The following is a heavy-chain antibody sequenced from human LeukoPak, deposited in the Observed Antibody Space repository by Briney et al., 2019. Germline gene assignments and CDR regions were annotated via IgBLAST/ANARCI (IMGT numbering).Heavy chain of an antibody. CDR1: GYTFTSYY. J-gene: IGHJ5*02. CDR2: INPSGGST. V-gene: IGHV1-46*01. D-gene: IGHD3-3*01. Sequence: ASVNVSCKASGYTFTSYYMHWVRQAPGQGLEWMGIINPSGGSTSYAQKFQGRVTMTRDASTSTVYMELSSLRSEDTAVYYCARLRFLEWPKAPYNWFDPWGQGTLVTVSS. CDR3: ARLRFLEWPKAPYNWFDP.